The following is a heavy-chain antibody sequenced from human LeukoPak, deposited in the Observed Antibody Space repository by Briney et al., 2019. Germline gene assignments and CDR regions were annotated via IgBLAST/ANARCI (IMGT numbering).Heavy chain of an antibody. V-gene: IGHV1-18*01. CDR2: IGAYNGNT. D-gene: IGHD5-18*01. CDR1: GYTFTSYG. Sequence: ASVKVSCKASGYTFTSYGISWVRQAPGQGLEWVGWIGAYNGNTNYAQKFQGRVTMTTDTSTRTAYMELRSLRSDDTAVYYCAIRFKEGTQLWLNYWGQGTLVTVSS. J-gene: IGHJ4*02. CDR3: AIRFKEGTQLWLNY.